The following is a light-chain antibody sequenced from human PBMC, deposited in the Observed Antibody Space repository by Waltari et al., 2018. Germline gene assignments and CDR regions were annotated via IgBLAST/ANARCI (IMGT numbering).Light chain of an antibody. CDR1: QSGFHSSTYGNA. J-gene: IGKJ2*01. CDR2: WTS. Sequence: DIVMTQSPDFLPVSLGDRATISCRSSQSGFHSSTYGNAIAWFQQRPGQPPKLLIYWTSTRESGVPDRFSGSGSGTDFTLTISSLQAEDVAVYYCQQYYSIPYTFGPGTKLEIK. CDR3: QQYYSIPYT. V-gene: IGKV4-1*01.